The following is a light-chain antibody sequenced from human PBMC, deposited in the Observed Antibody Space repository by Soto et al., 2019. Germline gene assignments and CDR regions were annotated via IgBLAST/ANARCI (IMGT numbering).Light chain of an antibody. CDR3: KQYGSSPS. Sequence: EVVVTQSPVTPSLSPGDRATLSCRTSQSVNGNYLSWYQQKPGQAPRLLIYATSSRATGIPDRFSGRGSGTDFSLSISRLEHEDFAVYYCKQYGSSPSFGQETKVDIK. V-gene: IGKV3-20*01. CDR2: ATS. CDR1: QSVNGNY. J-gene: IGKJ1*01.